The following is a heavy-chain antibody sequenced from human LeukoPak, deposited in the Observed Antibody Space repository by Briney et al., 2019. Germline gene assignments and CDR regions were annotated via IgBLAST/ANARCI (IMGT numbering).Heavy chain of an antibody. J-gene: IGHJ4*02. CDR1: GYPISSGYY. V-gene: IGHV4-38-2*02. CDR3: ARGNPYLDY. D-gene: IGHD2/OR15-2a*01. Sequence: SETLSLTCTVSGYPISSGYYWGWIRQPPGKGLEWIGSIYHSGSTYYNPSLKSRVTISVDTSKNQFSLKLSSVTAADTAVYYCARGNPYLDYWGQGTLVTVSS. CDR2: IYHSGST.